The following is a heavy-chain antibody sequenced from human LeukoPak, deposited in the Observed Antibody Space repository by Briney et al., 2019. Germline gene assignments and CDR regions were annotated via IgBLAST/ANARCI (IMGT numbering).Heavy chain of an antibody. Sequence: GGSLRLSCAASGFTFSSYGMHWVRQAPGKGLEWVANIKQDGSEKYYVDSVKGRFTISRDNAKNSLYLQMNSLRAEDTAVYYCAKDRNYDSSGYVDYWGQGTLVTVSS. J-gene: IGHJ4*02. CDR3: AKDRNYDSSGYVDY. CDR1: GFTFSSYG. D-gene: IGHD3-22*01. CDR2: IKQDGSEK. V-gene: IGHV3-7*01.